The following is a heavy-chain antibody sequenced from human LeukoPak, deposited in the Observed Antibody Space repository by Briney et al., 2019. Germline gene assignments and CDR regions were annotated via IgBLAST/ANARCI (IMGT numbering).Heavy chain of an antibody. CDR1: GFTFSSYE. J-gene: IGHJ4*02. CDR3: ARKTISSSGFFDY. V-gene: IGHV3-48*03. D-gene: IGHD3-10*01. CDR2: ISGSDSPI. Sequence: GGSLRLSCAASGFTFSSYEMNWVRRAPGKGLEWVSYISGSDSPIYYADSVKGRFTISRDNAKNSLYLQMNSLRAEDTALYYCARKTISSSGFFDYWGQGTLVTVSS.